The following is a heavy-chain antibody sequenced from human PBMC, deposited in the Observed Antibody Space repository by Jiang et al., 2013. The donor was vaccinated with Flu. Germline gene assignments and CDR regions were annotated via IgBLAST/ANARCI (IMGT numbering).Heavy chain of an antibody. CDR1: GGSISSSNW. CDR3: ALYSSGCFDY. CDR2: SIIWEH. J-gene: IGHJ4*02. V-gene: IGHV4-4*02. D-gene: IGHD6-19*01. Sequence: GTLSLTCAVSGGSISSSNWWSWVRQPPGKGLEWIGKSIIWEHQLQPSLKSRVTISVDKSKNQFSLKLSSVTAADTAVYYCALYSSGCFDYWGQGTLVTVSS.